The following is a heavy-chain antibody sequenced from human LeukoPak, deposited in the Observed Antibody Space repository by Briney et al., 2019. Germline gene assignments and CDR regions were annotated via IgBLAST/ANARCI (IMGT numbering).Heavy chain of an antibody. V-gene: IGHV3-21*01. CDR2: ISPSSGDS. CDR3: ARDGGAVHFDY. Sequence: GGSLRLSCAASGFMFSSYFMNWVRKAPGKGLEWVSSISPSSGDSYYADSVRGRFTISRDNAKNSLYLQMNSLRAEDTAVYYCARDGGAVHFDYWGQGTLVTVSS. D-gene: IGHD3-16*01. CDR1: GFMFSSYF. J-gene: IGHJ4*02.